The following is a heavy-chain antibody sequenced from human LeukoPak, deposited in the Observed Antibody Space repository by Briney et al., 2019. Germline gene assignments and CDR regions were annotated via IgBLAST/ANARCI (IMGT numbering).Heavy chain of an antibody. Sequence: PGGSLRLSCAASGFTFSSYGMHWVRQAPGKGLEWVSAISGSGGSTYYADSVKGRFTISRDNSKNTLYLQMNSLRAEDTAVYYCAKPPQAARRRDAFDIWGQGTMVTVSS. D-gene: IGHD6-6*01. J-gene: IGHJ3*02. CDR3: AKPPQAARRRDAFDI. V-gene: IGHV3-23*01. CDR1: GFTFSSYG. CDR2: ISGSGGST.